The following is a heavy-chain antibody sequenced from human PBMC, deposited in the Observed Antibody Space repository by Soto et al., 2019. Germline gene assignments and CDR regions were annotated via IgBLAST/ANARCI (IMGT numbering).Heavy chain of an antibody. CDR2: IYHSGST. CDR1: GGSISRGGYS. D-gene: IGHD3-10*01. J-gene: IGHJ4*02. V-gene: IGHV4-30-2*01. Sequence: SETLSLTCAVSGGSISRGGYSWSWIRQPPGKGLEWIGYIYHSGSTYYNPSLKSRVTISVDRSKNQFSLKLSSVTAADTAVYFCARHDGSRSTDYWGQGTLVTVSS. CDR3: ARHDGSRSTDY.